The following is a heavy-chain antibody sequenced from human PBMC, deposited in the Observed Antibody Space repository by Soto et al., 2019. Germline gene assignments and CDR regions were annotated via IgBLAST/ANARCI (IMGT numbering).Heavy chain of an antibody. CDR3: ARLGDYGSGSY. J-gene: IGHJ4*02. Sequence: EVHLVESGGDLVQPGGSLRLSCAASGFSFSSFSMNWVRQAPGKGLEWVSYISGSGTNTYYADSVKGRFTISRDNAKNSLYLQMNSLQAEDTAVYYCARLGDYGSGSYWGQGTLVTVSS. CDR2: ISGSGTNT. CDR1: GFSFSSFS. D-gene: IGHD3-10*01. V-gene: IGHV3-48*04.